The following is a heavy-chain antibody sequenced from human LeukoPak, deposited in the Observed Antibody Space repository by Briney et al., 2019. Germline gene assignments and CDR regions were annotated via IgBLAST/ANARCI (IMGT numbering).Heavy chain of an antibody. V-gene: IGHV3-23*01. CDR2: VSGSGDRT. D-gene: IGHD6-13*01. CDR3: AKGLSSSTWADFDC. CDR1: GFTFSNSA. Sequence: GGSLRLSCEGSGFTFSNSAMTWVRQAPGRGLEWVSGVSGSGDRTNYADSVKSRFTVSRDNSKNTVYLEMNRLGVDDTAVYYCAKGLSSSTWADFDCWGQGILVTVSS. J-gene: IGHJ4*02.